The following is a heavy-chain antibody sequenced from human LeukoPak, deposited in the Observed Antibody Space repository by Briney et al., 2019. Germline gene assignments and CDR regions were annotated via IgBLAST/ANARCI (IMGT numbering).Heavy chain of an antibody. Sequence: GRSLRLSCRASGFSFSSYGMHWVRQAPGKGLEWVAVISYDGSNTYHADSVKGRFTISRDNSKNTLYLQMNSLRAEDTAVYYCAKPTLSSGWYNYWGQGTLVTVSS. J-gene: IGHJ4*02. V-gene: IGHV3-30*18. CDR2: ISYDGSNT. CDR3: AKPTLSSGWYNY. D-gene: IGHD6-19*01. CDR1: GFSFSSYG.